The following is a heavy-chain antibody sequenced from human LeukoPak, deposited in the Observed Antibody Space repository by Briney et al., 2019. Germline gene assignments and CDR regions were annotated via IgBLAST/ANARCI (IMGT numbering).Heavy chain of an antibody. Sequence: ASVKVSCKASGYSFTGYYIHWVRQAPGQGLEWMGWINPNSGNTGYAQKFQGRVTMTRNTSISTAYMELSSLRSEDTAVYYCARGYGSYGAFRYWGQGTLVTVSS. CDR2: INPNSGNT. D-gene: IGHD5-18*01. J-gene: IGHJ4*02. CDR1: GYSFTGYY. V-gene: IGHV1-8*02. CDR3: ARGYGSYGAFRY.